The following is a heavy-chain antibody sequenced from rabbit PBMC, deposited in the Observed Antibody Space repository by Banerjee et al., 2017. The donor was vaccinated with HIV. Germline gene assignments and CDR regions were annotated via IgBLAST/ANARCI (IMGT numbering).Heavy chain of an antibody. D-gene: IGHD4-1*01. CDR2: IGIGSSGST. Sequence: QSLEESGGDLVKPGASLTLTCTASGFSFSSSYYMCWVRQAPGKGLEWIACIGIGSSGSTWYASWAKGRFTISKTSSTTVTLQMTSLTAADTAIYFCARVVVAGGRFNLWGQGTLVTVS. V-gene: IGHV1S40*01. CDR1: GFSFSSSYY. J-gene: IGHJ4*01. CDR3: ARVVVAGGRFNL.